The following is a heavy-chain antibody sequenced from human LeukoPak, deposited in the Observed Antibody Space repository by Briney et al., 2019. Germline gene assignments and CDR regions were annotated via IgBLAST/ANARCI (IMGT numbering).Heavy chain of an antibody. CDR2: ISSSDSTI. D-gene: IGHD5-18*01. CDR1: GFTFSSYE. CDR3: ARGYGYFDY. J-gene: IGHJ4*02. V-gene: IGHV3-48*03. Sequence: GGSLRLSCAASGFTFSSYEMNWVRQAPGKGLEWVSYISSSDSTIYYADSVKGRFTISRDNAKNSLYLQMNSLRAGDTAVYYCARGYGYFDYWGQGTLVTVSS.